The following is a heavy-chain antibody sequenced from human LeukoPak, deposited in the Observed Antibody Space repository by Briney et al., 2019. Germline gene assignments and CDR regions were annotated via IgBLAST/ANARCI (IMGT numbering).Heavy chain of an antibody. D-gene: IGHD6-13*01. CDR3: ARETEGGIAAAGITDY. J-gene: IGHJ4*02. V-gene: IGHV3-21*01. CDR1: GFTFSSYS. CDR2: ISSSSSYI. Sequence: PGGSLRLSCAASGFTFSSYSMNWVRQAPGKGLEWVSSISSSSSYIYYADSVKGRFTISRDNAKNSLYLQMNSLRAEDTAVYYCARETEGGIAAAGITDYWGQGTLVTVSS.